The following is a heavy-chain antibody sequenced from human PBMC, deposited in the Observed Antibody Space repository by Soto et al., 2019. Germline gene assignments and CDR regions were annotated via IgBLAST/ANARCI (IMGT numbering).Heavy chain of an antibody. Sequence: GGSLRLSCVVSGFTSGFTFSNYAMNWVRQAPGKGLEQVAGISGSANIAYYADSVKGRFTIARDNAKNSLYLEMNSLRAEDTAVYYCARESEDLTSNFDYWGQGTLVTVSS. CDR3: ARESEDLTSNFDY. CDR1: GFTFSNYA. CDR2: ISGSANIA. V-gene: IGHV3-21*06. J-gene: IGHJ4*02.